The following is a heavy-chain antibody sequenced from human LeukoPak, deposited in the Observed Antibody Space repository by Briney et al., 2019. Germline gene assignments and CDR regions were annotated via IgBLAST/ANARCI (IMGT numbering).Heavy chain of an antibody. CDR2: IYYSGST. D-gene: IGHD1-1*01. CDR1: GGSISSYY. V-gene: IGHV4-59*12. CDR3: ARDRDLPGGGNAFDI. Sequence: SETLSLTCTVSGGSISSYYWSWIRQPPGKGLEWIGYIYYSGSTNYNPSLKSRVTISVDTSKNQFSLKLSSVTAADTAVYYCARDRDLPGGGNAFDIWGQGTMVTVSS. J-gene: IGHJ3*02.